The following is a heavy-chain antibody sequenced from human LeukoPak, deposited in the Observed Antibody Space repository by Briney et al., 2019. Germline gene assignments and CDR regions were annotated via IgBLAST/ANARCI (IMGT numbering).Heavy chain of an antibody. D-gene: IGHD5-18*01. Sequence: PSETLSLTCTVSGYSVSGIFYCGWIRHPPGKGLEWIGNIYHSGGTYYNPSLKSRVTMSVDTSNNQFSLKMSSVTAADTAVYYCVRGRRYSYGYSGPDYWGQGTLVTVSS. V-gene: IGHV4-38-2*02. CDR1: GYSVSGIFY. CDR3: VRGRRYSYGYSGPDY. J-gene: IGHJ4*02. CDR2: IYHSGGT.